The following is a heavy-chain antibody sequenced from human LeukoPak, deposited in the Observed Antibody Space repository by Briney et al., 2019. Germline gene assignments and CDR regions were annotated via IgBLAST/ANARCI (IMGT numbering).Heavy chain of an antibody. CDR2: ISYSGGT. CDR1: GVSISSDGYY. D-gene: IGHD3-9*01. Sequence: PSETLSLTCTVSGVSISSDGYYWSWVRQHPEKGLVWIGYISYSGGTLYNPSLKSRVAISIDTSKNQFSLRLRSVTAADTAVYYCAEDRGLAGERYSYQFYGMDVWGQGTAVTVSS. V-gene: IGHV4-31*03. J-gene: IGHJ6*01. CDR3: AEDRGLAGERYSYQFYGMDV.